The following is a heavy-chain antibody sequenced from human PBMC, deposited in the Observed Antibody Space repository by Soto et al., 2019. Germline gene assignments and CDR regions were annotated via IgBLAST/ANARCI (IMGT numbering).Heavy chain of an antibody. Sequence: SVKVSCKASGGTFSSYTISWVRQAPGQGLEWMGRIIPILGIANYAQKFQGRVTITADKSTSTAYMELSSLRSEDTAVYYCARDPPGDYSGEYYFDYWGQGTLVTVSS. D-gene: IGHD4-17*01. CDR2: IIPILGIA. J-gene: IGHJ4*02. CDR1: GGTFSSYT. CDR3: ARDPPGDYSGEYYFDY. V-gene: IGHV1-69*04.